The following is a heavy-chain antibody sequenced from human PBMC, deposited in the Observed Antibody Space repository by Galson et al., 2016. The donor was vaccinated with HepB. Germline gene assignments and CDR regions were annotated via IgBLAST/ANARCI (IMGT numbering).Heavy chain of an antibody. J-gene: IGHJ6*02. CDR3: AREAYCSRTGCDWGGWYYGMDV. Sequence: SLRLSCAASGITFSSSGMHWVRQAPGGGLEWVAVIAYDGTNEDYADSVRGRFIISRDNSKNTLYLQLNSLRAEDTAVYFCAREAYCSRTGCDWGGWYYGMDVWGHGTTVIVSS. CDR1: GITFSSSG. V-gene: IGHV3-33*05. D-gene: IGHD2-2*01. CDR2: IAYDGTNE.